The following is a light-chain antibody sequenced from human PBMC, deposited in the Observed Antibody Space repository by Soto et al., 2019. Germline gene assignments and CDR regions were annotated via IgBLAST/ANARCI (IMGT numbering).Light chain of an antibody. Sequence: DIQMTQSPTSLSASVGDGVTITCRASQGIRNFVAWYQQKPGKAPKLLIYAASTLQSGIPSRFSGSGSGTYFTLIINSLQPEDVSTYSCQKYSSVPVFGPGTKVEIK. V-gene: IGKV1-27*01. J-gene: IGKJ3*01. CDR3: QKYSSVPV. CDR2: AAS. CDR1: QGIRNF.